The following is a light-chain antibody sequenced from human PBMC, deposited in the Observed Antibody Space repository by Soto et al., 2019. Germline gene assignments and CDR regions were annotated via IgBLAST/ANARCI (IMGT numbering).Light chain of an antibody. J-gene: IGKJ1*01. Sequence: EVVMTQSPATLSVSRGERATLSCRASESVSTNLAWYQQKPGQAPRLLISGASNRATGTPDRFRGSGSGTDFTLTITRLEPEDFAVYYCHQYGSVPWTFGQGTKVDIK. V-gene: IGKV3-20*01. CDR2: GAS. CDR3: HQYGSVPWT. CDR1: ESVSTN.